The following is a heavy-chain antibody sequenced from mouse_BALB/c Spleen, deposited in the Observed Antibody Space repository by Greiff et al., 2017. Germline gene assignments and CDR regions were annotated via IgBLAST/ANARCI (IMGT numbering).Heavy chain of an antibody. V-gene: IGHV7-3*02. CDR1: GFTFTDYY. J-gene: IGHJ2*01. CDR2: IRNKANGYTT. Sequence: EVQLVESGGGLVQPGGSLRLSCATSGFTFTDYYMSWVRQPPGKALEWLGFIRNKANGYTTEYSASVKGRFTISRDNSQSILYLQMNTLRAEDSATYYCARALTGDYWGQGTTLTVSS. D-gene: IGHD4-1*01. CDR3: ARALTGDY.